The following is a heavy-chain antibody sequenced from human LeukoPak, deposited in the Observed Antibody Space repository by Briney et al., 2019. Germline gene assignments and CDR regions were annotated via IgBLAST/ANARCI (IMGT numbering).Heavy chain of an antibody. Sequence: PGGSLRLSCAASGFTFSSNSMNWVRQAPGKGLECVSYISSSGTTIYYADSVKGRFTISRDNAKRSLYLQMNSLRDEDTAVYYCAKTYGPGFDYWGQGALVTVSS. CDR2: ISSSGTTI. CDR1: GFTFSSNS. D-gene: IGHD4-17*01. J-gene: IGHJ4*02. CDR3: AKTYGPGFDY. V-gene: IGHV3-48*02.